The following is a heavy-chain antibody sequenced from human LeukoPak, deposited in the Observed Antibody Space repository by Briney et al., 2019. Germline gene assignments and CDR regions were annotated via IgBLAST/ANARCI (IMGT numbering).Heavy chain of an antibody. V-gene: IGHV3-30-3*01. CDR1: GFTFSSYA. CDR3: ARGQRITGTGTYDY. D-gene: IGHD1-7*01. CDR2: ISYDGSNK. J-gene: IGHJ4*02. Sequence: GGSLRLSCAASGFTFSSYAMHWVRQAPGKGLEWVAVISYDGSNKYYADSVKGRFTISRDNSKNTLYLQMNSLRAEDTAVYYCARGQRITGTGTYDYWGQGTLVTVSS.